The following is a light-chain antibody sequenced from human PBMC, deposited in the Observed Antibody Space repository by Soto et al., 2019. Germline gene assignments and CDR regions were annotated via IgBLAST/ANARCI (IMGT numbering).Light chain of an antibody. J-gene: IGLJ3*02. CDR2: DVS. CDR3: RSYATSSTLERV. V-gene: IGLV2-14*03. CDR1: SSDVGDYNY. Sequence: QSALTQPASVSGSPGQSITISCTGASSDVGDYNYVSWYQHHPGKAPKLVIYDVSSRPSGVSGRFSGSKSGNTASLTISGLKADDEADYYCRSYATSSTLERVFGGGTKLTVL.